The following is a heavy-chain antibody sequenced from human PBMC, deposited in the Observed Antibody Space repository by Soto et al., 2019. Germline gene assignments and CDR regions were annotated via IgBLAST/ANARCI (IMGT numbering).Heavy chain of an antibody. CDR2: INPNSGGT. V-gene: IGHV1-2*02. Sequence: ASVKVSCKXSGYTFTGYYMHWVRQAPGQGLEWMGWINPNSGGTNYAQKFQGRVTMTRDTSISTAYMELSRLRSDDTAVYYCAGDIYYDSSGYLPDYWGQGTLVTVSS. CDR3: AGDIYYDSSGYLPDY. D-gene: IGHD3-22*01. J-gene: IGHJ4*02. CDR1: GYTFTGYY.